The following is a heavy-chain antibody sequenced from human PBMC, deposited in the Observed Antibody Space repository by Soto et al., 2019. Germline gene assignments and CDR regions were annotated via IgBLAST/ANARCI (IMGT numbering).Heavy chain of an antibody. CDR3: ARVATIFGVVPDY. D-gene: IGHD3-3*01. V-gene: IGHV1-2*04. CDR2: INPNGGGT. CDR1: GYTFTGYY. J-gene: IGHJ4*02. Sequence: GASVKVSCKASGYTFTGYYIHWVRQAPGQGLEWMGWINPNGGGTNYAQKFQDWVTMTRDTSISTAYMELSRLKSGDTAVYYCARVATIFGVVPDYWGQGTLVIVSS.